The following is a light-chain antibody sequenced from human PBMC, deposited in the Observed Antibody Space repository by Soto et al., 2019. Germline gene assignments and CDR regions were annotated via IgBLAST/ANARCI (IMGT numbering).Light chain of an antibody. CDR1: QRVLYNSTDKHY. CDR3: QQYYSTPQT. Sequence: DIVMTPSPDSLAVSLGERSTINCTSSQRVLYNSTDKHYLACYQQKPGQPPKLLIYWASTRESGVTDRFSGSGSGTDVTLTISSLQAEDVAVYYCQQYYSTPQTFGQGNQLEIK. J-gene: IGKJ2*01. CDR2: WAS. V-gene: IGKV4-1*01.